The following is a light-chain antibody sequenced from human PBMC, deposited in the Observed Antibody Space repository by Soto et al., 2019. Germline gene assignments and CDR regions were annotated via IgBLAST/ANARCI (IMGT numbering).Light chain of an antibody. J-gene: IGLJ3*02. CDR1: SSDVGAYKY. CDR3: NSYASGGTRV. V-gene: IGLV2-14*01. Sequence: QSALTQPASVSGSPGQSITISCTGTSSDVGAYKYVSWYQQHPGKAPKLMIYEVSNRPSGVSSRFSGSKSGTTASLTISGLQADDEADYYCNSYASGGTRVFGGGTKLTVL. CDR2: EVS.